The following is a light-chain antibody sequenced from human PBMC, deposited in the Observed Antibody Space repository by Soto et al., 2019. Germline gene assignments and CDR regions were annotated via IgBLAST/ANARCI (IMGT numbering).Light chain of an antibody. CDR3: QQRYNLPRT. J-gene: IGKJ1*01. CDR1: EGVNNF. CDR2: DVS. V-gene: IGKV3-11*01. Sequence: DIVLTQSPATLSLSPGERATLSCRASEGVNNFLAWYQQRPGQSPRLLIYDVSTRATGIPSRFSGSGSGADFTLTISSLEPDDFAVYYGQQRYNLPRTFGQGTKVEI.